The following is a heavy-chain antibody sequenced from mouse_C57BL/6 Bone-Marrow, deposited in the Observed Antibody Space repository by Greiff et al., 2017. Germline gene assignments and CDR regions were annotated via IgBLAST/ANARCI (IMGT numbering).Heavy chain of an antibody. J-gene: IGHJ1*03. Sequence: VQLQQPGAELVKPGASVKMSCKASGYTFTSYWITWVKQRPGQGLEWIGDIYPGSGSTNYNEKFKSKATLTVETSSSTAYMQLSSLTSEDSAVYYCARTYYGSSFDVWGTGTTVTVSS. CDR1: GYTFTSYW. CDR2: IYPGSGST. V-gene: IGHV1-55*01. CDR3: ARTYYGSSFDV. D-gene: IGHD1-1*01.